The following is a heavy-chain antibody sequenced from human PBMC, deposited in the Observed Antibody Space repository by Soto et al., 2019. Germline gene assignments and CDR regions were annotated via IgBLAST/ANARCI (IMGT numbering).Heavy chain of an antibody. CDR1: GYTLTELS. D-gene: IGHD3-3*01. V-gene: IGHV1-24*01. CDR3: ATRPDFCSGLDAFDI. Sequence: QVQLVQSGAEVKKPGASVKVSCKVSGYTLTELSMHWVRQAPGQGLEWMGGVDPEDGETIYAQKFQGRVTMTEDTSTDTAYMELSSLRSEDTAVYSCATRPDFCSGLDAFDIWGQGTMVTVSS. J-gene: IGHJ3*02. CDR2: VDPEDGET.